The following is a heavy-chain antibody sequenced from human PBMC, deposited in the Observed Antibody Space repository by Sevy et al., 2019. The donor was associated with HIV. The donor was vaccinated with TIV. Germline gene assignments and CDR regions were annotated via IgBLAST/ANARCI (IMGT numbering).Heavy chain of an antibody. D-gene: IGHD4-17*01. J-gene: IGHJ4*02. V-gene: IGHV3-49*03. Sequence: GGSLRLSCTASGFTFGEYSMSWFRQAPGKGLEWVSFIRSEVYGGTTEYAASGKGRFTISRDDSKSIAYLQMSSLKTEDTAVYYCTRGRRVYADYGVDYWGQGTLVTVSS. CDR2: IRSEVYGGTT. CDR1: GFTFGEYS. CDR3: TRGRRVYADYGVDY.